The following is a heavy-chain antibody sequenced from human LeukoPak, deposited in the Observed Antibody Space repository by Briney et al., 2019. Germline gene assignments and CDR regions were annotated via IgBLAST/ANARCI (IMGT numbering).Heavy chain of an antibody. J-gene: IGHJ1*01. CDR1: GGSFSGYY. V-gene: IGHV4-34*01. CDR3: ATTQGY. CDR2: INHSGST. Sequence: PSQTLSLTCAVYGGSFSGYYWSWIRQTPGKGVEWVVEINHSGSTNYSPALKRRVTISRDTSKTQFSLKLNSVTAADTAVYYCATTQGYWGQGTLVTVSS.